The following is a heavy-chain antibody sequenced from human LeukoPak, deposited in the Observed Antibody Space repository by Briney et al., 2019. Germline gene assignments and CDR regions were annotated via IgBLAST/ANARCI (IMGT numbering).Heavy chain of an antibody. V-gene: IGHV3-23*01. CDR3: AKARFAPSNYYFYSGMDV. CDR1: GFTFGSYA. J-gene: IGHJ6*02. CDR2: ISGTGGST. Sequence: GESLKISCAASGFTFGSYAMSWVRQAPGKGLEWVSAISGTGGSTYYADSVKGRFTISRDNSKNTLYLQMNSLRAEDTALYYCAKARFAPSNYYFYSGMDVWGQGTTVTVSS. D-gene: IGHD3-10*01.